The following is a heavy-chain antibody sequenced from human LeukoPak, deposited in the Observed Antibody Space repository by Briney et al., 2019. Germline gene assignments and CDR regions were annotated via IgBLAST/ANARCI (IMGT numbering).Heavy chain of an antibody. J-gene: IGHJ5*02. CDR2: ISYNSRSI. CDR3: AKDIGYGFGSVQGFDP. CDR1: GFTFGDYA. Sequence: GGSLRLSCAASGFTFGDYAMHWVRHAPGKGLEWVSGISYNSRSIGYADSVRGRFTTSRDNSKNSLYLQMNSLRAEDTALYYCAKDIGYGFGSVQGFDPWGQGTLVTVSS. V-gene: IGHV3-9*01. D-gene: IGHD3-10*01.